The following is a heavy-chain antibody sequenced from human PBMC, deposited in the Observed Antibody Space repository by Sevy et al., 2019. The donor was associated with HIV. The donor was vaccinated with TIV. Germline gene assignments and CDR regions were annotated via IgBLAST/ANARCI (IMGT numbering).Heavy chain of an antibody. CDR2: INWNSVSI. J-gene: IGHJ6*02. Sequence: GGSLRLSCAASGFTFDHHAMYWVRQAPGKGLEWVSGINWNSVSIGYADSVKGRFTISRDNAKNSLYLHLNSLRADDTALYYCAREGLAPYVYGADVWVQGTAVTVSS. D-gene: IGHD3-10*02. CDR1: GFTFDHHA. V-gene: IGHV3-9*01. CDR3: AREGLAPYVYGADV.